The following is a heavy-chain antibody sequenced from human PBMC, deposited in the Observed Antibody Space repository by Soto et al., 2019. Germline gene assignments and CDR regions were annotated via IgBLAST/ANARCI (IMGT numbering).Heavy chain of an antibody. Sequence: QVHLRESGPGLVKSSETLSLTCTVSGDSVTNYFWSWMRQPPGKGLEWIGHMYHGGRTNYSPSLKIRVKMSLYLSKNQLSLNLSSVAEEDTAVYFCARDPGYLTYGVCPTFYLWGQGVLVAVSS. V-gene: IGHV4-59*02. CDR2: MYHGGRT. J-gene: IGHJ4*02. CDR1: GDSVTNYF. CDR3: ARDPGYLTYGVCPTFYL. D-gene: IGHD2-8*01.